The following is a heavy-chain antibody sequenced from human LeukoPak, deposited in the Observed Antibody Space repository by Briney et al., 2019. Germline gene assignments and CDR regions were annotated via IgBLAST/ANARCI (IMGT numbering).Heavy chain of an antibody. Sequence: GGCLRLSCAASGFTFSNYAMSWVRQAPGKGLQWVSTISGNGDYTYYADSVEGRFTISRDTSKNTLHLQMSSLGAEDTAVYYCAKSPVGSTFGQNPYYFFKYWGQGTLVTVSS. CDR2: ISGNGDYT. CDR1: GFTFSNYA. V-gene: IGHV3-23*01. D-gene: IGHD2/OR15-2a*01. CDR3: AKSPVGSTFGQNPYYFFKY. J-gene: IGHJ4*02.